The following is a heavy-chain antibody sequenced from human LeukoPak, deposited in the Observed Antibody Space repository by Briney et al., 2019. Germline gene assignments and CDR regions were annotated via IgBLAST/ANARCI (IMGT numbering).Heavy chain of an antibody. CDR3: ARGILERTHDYFDY. Sequence: SETLSLTCAVYGGSFSGYYWSWIRQPPGKGLEWIGYIYYSGSTNYNPSLKSRVTISVDTSKNQFSLKLSSVTAADTAVYYCARGILERTHDYFDYWGQGTLVTVSS. CDR1: GGSFSGYY. J-gene: IGHJ4*02. V-gene: IGHV4-59*01. D-gene: IGHD3-3*01. CDR2: IYYSGST.